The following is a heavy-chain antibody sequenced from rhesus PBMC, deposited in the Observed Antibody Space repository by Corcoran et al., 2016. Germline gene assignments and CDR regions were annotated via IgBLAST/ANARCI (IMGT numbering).Heavy chain of an antibody. Sequence: QVQLQQWGEGLVKPSETLSLTCAAYGGSVSGYWWGWIRQPPGKGLEWIGRIRRRGSTNSNPSLKSRVTISIDTSKKQFSLNLISVTAADTAVYYCAREGLVWGQGVLVTVSS. CDR1: GGSVSGYW. CDR3: AREGLV. CDR2: IRRRGST. V-gene: IGHV4-160*01. J-gene: IGHJ4*01. D-gene: IGHD3-28*01.